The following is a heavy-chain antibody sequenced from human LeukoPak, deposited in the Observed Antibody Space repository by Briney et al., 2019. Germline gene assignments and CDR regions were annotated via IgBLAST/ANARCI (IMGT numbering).Heavy chain of an antibody. CDR1: GDSVSDTIYY. J-gene: IGHJ4*02. Sequence: SDTLSLTCTVSGDSVSDTIYYWGWIRQPPGQGLQWIGNIYYTGSTYYSPSLRSRVTMSVDTSKNQFSLKMSSVTAADTAVYYCARLSKGRFFDYVFDFWGQGTLLTVSS. D-gene: IGHD3-9*01. CDR2: IYYTGST. CDR3: ARLSKGRFFDYVFDF. V-gene: IGHV4-39*01.